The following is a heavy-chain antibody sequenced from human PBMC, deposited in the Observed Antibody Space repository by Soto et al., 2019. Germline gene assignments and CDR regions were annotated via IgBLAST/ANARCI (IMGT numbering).Heavy chain of an antibody. CDR3: ARGSYYFEY. CDR1: GGSISSYY. Sequence: TLSLTCTVSGGSISSYYWSCIRQPPGKLLEWIAYIYYSGSTTYNPSLKSRVTISVDRSNNQFSLEVSSLTAADTAVYYCARGSYYFEYWGPGTMVTVSS. J-gene: IGHJ4*02. V-gene: IGHV4-59*01. CDR2: IYYSGST.